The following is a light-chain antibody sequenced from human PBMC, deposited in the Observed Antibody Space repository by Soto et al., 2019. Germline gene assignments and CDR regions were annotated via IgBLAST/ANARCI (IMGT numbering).Light chain of an antibody. V-gene: IGLV2-14*01. CDR2: DVS. Sequence: QSALTQPASVSGSPGQSITISCAGTISDVGAYNYVSWYQQHPGKAPKLMIYDVSYRPSGVSHRFSGSKSAKTASLTISGLQAEDEADYYCSSDTTSSTMVVGGGTKLKVL. CDR3: SSDTTSSTMV. J-gene: IGLJ2*01. CDR1: ISDVGAYNY.